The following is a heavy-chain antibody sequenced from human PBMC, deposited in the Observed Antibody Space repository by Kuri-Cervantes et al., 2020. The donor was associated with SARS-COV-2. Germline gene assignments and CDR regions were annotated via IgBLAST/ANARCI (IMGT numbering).Heavy chain of an antibody. J-gene: IGHJ6*03. V-gene: IGHV3-7*03. CDR2: IGQDGSVK. CDR3: AREKLAGYYYYYMDV. D-gene: IGHD1-1*01. CDR1: GFTFSTSW. Sequence: GGSLRLSCAASGFTFSTSWMSWVRQAPGKGLEWVANIGQDGSVKYYVDSAKGRFTISRDNSKNTLYLQMNSLRAEDTAVYYCAREKLAGYYYYYMDVWGKGTTVTVSS.